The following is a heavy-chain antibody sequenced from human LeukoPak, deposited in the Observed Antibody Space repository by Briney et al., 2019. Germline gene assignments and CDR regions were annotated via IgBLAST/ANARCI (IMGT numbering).Heavy chain of an antibody. V-gene: IGHV3-23*01. CDR1: GFTFSSYA. J-gene: IGHJ1*01. Sequence: GWSLRLSCAASGFTFSSYAVSWVRQAPGKGLEWVSVISGSGGSTYYADSVKGRFTISRDNSKNTVYLQMNSLTAEDTAVYYCARENYGDSTGGRFQHWGQGTLVTVSS. CDR3: ARENYGDSTGGRFQH. D-gene: IGHD4-17*01. CDR2: ISGSGGST.